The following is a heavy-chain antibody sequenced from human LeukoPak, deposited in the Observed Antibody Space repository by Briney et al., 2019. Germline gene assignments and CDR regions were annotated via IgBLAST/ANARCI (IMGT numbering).Heavy chain of an antibody. V-gene: IGHV1-69*13. CDR3: ARVDCGGDCLMDWYYGMDV. J-gene: IGHJ6*02. CDR1: GYTFTSYG. Sequence: ASVNVSCKASGYTFTSYGISWVRQAPGQGLEWMGGIIPIFGTANYAQKFQGRVTITADESTSTAYMELSSLRSEDTAVYYCARVDCGGDCLMDWYYGMDVWGQGTTVTVSS. D-gene: IGHD2-21*02. CDR2: IIPIFGTA.